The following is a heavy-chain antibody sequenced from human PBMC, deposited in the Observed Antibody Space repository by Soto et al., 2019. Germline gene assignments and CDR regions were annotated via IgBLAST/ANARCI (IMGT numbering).Heavy chain of an antibody. J-gene: IGHJ4*01. V-gene: IGHV1-3*01. Sequence: VQLVQSGAEVKKPGASVKVSCKASGYTFTSYAMHWVRQAPGQRHEWMGWINGGNGNTKYAPKFQGRVTITRDTSASTAYMELSSLTSEDTAVYYCARDGAAAGNINFDNWGHGTLVAVSS. CDR3: ARDGAAAGNINFDN. D-gene: IGHD6-25*01. CDR2: INGGNGNT. CDR1: GYTFTSYA.